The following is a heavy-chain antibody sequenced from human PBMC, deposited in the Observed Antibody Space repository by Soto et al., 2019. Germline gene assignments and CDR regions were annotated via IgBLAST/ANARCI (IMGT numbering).Heavy chain of an antibody. CDR2: INPSGGST. D-gene: IGHD3-22*01. CDR3: ARDPHYYASSGSLTRFDP. Sequence: ASVKVSCKASGYTFTSYYMHWVRQAPGQGLEWMGIINPSGGSTSYAQKFQGRVTMTRDTSTSIVYMELSSLRSEDTAVYYCARDPHYYASSGSLTRFDPWGQGTPVTVSS. J-gene: IGHJ5*02. V-gene: IGHV1-46*01. CDR1: GYTFTSYY.